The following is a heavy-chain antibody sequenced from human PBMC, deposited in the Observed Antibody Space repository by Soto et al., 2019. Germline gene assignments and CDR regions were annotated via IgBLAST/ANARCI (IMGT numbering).Heavy chain of an antibody. Sequence: SETLSLTCAVYGGSFSGYYWSWIRQPPGKGLEWIGEINHSGSTNYNPSLKSRVTISVDTSKNQFSLKLSSVTAADTAVDYCARGVGGARGAHDYYYYYMDVWGKGTTVTVSS. D-gene: IGHD3-10*01. CDR1: GGSFSGYY. CDR3: ARGVGGARGAHDYYYYYMDV. CDR2: INHSGST. V-gene: IGHV4-34*01. J-gene: IGHJ6*03.